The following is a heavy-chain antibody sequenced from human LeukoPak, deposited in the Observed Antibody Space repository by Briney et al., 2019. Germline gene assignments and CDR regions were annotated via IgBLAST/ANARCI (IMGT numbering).Heavy chain of an antibody. CDR1: GGSISSGGYY. Sequence: PSETLSLTCTVSGGSISSGGYYWSWIRQHPGKGLEWIGYIYYSGSTYYNPSLKSRVTISVDTSKNQFSLKLSSVTAADTAVYYCARLSTSRGDSSGYYYWGTHDYWGQGTLVTVSS. CDR2: IYYSGST. J-gene: IGHJ4*02. D-gene: IGHD3-22*01. V-gene: IGHV4-31*03. CDR3: ARLSTSRGDSSGYYYWGTHDY.